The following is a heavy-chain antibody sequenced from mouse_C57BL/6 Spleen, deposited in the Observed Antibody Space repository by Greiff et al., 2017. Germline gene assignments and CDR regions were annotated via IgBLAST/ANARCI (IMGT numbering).Heavy chain of an antibody. J-gene: IGHJ4*01. CDR3: ARVKGYAMDY. CDR2: IYPGSGST. Sequence: QVQLQQPGAELLKPGASVTMSCKASGYTFTSYWITWVKQRPGQGLEWIGDIYPGSGSTNYNEKFKSKATLTVDTSSSTAYMQLSSLTSEDSAVYYCARVKGYAMDYWGQGTSVTVSS. CDR1: GYTFTSYW. V-gene: IGHV1-55*01.